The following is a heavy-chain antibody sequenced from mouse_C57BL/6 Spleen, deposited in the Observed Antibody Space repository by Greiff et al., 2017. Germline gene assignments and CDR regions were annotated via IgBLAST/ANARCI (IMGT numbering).Heavy chain of an antibody. J-gene: IGHJ4*01. V-gene: IGHV1-4*01. Sequence: VQVVESGAELARPGASVKMSCKASGYTFTSYTMHWVKQRPGQGLEWIGYINPSSGYTKYNQKFKDKATLTADKSSSTAYMQLSSLTSEDSAVYYCARSTEDAMDYWGQGTSVTVSS. CDR1: GYTFTSYT. D-gene: IGHD1-1*01. CDR3: ARSTEDAMDY. CDR2: INPSSGYT.